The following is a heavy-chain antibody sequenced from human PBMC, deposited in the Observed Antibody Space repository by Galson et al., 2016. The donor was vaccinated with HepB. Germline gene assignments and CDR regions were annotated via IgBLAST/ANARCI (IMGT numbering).Heavy chain of an antibody. CDR2: MWYDGSKK. CDR1: GFDFRSYA. CDR3: VRQDDFWTRGYFDY. Sequence: SLRLSCAASGFDFRSYAMNWVRQAPGKGLEWVAFMWYDGSKKNYADSVKGRFTISRDNSKNKLYLQMNSLRAEDTAVYYCVRQDDFWTRGYFDYWGQGILVSVSS. D-gene: IGHD3-3*01. J-gene: IGHJ4*02. V-gene: IGHV3-33*01.